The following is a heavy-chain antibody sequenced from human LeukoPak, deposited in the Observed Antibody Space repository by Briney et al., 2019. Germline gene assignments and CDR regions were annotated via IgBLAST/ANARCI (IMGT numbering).Heavy chain of an antibody. CDR1: GYTFTSYG. J-gene: IGHJ6*02. Sequence: ASVKVSCKASGYTFTSYGISWVRQAPGQGLEWMSCISAYNGNTNYAQKLQGRVTMTTDTSTSTAYMEMRTLRSDDTAVYYCARAVRRHYYYYYGIDVWGQGTTVTVSS. D-gene: IGHD4-17*01. V-gene: IGHV1-18*01. CDR2: ISAYNGNT. CDR3: ARAVRRHYYYYYGIDV.